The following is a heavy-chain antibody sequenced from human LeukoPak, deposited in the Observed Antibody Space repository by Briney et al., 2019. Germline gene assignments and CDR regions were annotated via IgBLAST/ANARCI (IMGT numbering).Heavy chain of an antibody. CDR2: ISSSSSYI. Sequence: GGSLRLSCAASGFTFSSYSMNWVRRAPGKGLEWVSSISSSSSYIYYADSVKGRVTISRDNAKNSLYLQMNSLRAEDTAVYYCARDPLPGDYWGQGTLVTVSS. V-gene: IGHV3-21*01. J-gene: IGHJ4*02. CDR3: ARDPLPGDY. CDR1: GFTFSSYS.